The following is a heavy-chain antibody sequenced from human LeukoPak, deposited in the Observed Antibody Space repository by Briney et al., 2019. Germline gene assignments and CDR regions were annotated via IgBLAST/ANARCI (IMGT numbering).Heavy chain of an antibody. D-gene: IGHD6-6*01. CDR3: ARSSYSSSSSV. J-gene: IGHJ3*01. CDR2: INSDGSEG. V-gene: IGHV3-7*03. CDR1: GFTVSSNY. Sequence: GGSLRLSCAASGFTVSSNYMSWSRQAPGKGLEWVASINSDGSEGYYADVVKGRFTISRDNAKNSLYLQINSLRAEATAVYYCARSSYSSSSSVWGQGTMVTVSS.